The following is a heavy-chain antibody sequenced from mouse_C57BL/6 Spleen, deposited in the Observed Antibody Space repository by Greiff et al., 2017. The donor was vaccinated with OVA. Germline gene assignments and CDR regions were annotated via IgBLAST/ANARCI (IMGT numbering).Heavy chain of an antibody. D-gene: IGHD2-5*01. V-gene: IGHV1-55*01. CDR3: ARKGVTTYYFDY. J-gene: IGHJ2*01. Sequence: KQPGAELVKPGASVKMSCKASGYTFTSYWITWVKQRPGQGLEWIGDIYPGSGSTNYNEKFKSKATLTVDTSSSTAYMQLSSLTSEDSAVYYCARKGVTTYYFDYWGQGTTLTVSS. CDR2: IYPGSGST. CDR1: GYTFTSYW.